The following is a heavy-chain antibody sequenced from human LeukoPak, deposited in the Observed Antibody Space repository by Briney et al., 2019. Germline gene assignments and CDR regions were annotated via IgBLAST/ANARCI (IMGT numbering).Heavy chain of an antibody. CDR1: GGSISSYY. CDR2: ISPSGDAI. Sequence: PSETLSLTCTVSGGSISSYYWSWIRQAPEKGLEWVSYISPSGDAIYYADSVKGRFTISRDNAKNSLYLRMNSLRAEDTAVYYCARDSSGYDYWGQGTLVTVSS. D-gene: IGHD5-12*01. V-gene: IGHV3-11*01. CDR3: ARDSSGYDY. J-gene: IGHJ4*02.